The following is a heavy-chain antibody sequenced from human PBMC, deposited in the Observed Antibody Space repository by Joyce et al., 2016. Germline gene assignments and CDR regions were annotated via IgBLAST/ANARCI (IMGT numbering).Heavy chain of an antibody. J-gene: IGHJ5*02. V-gene: IGHV3-74*01. CDR1: GFSFSGYW. CDR3: VRGISARPGGPNWFDP. D-gene: IGHD6-6*01. Sequence: EVQLVESGGGLVQPGGSLRLSCAASGFSFSGYWIHWVRQAPGKGLVWGSRINTDGSSTRVADSVKGRFTISRDNAKNTLYLQMNSLRAEDTAVYYCVRGISARPGGPNWFDPWGQGTLVTVSS. CDR2: INTDGSST.